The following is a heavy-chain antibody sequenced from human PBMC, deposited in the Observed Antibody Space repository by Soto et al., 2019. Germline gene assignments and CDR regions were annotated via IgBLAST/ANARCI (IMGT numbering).Heavy chain of an antibody. CDR1: GYTLTELS. J-gene: IGHJ4*02. V-gene: IGHV1-24*01. CDR2: FDPEDGET. Sequence: ASVKVSCKVSGYTLTELSMHWVRQAPGKGLEWMGGFDPEDGETIYAQKFQGRVTMTEDTSTDTAYMELSSLRSEDTAVYYCATDGRSLKWFDYWGQGTLVTVSS. CDR3: ATDGRSLKWFDY. D-gene: IGHD2-8*01.